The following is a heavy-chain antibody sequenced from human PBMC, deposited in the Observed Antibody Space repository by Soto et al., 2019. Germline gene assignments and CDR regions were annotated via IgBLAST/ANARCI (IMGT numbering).Heavy chain of an antibody. CDR1: GFTFSTYW. J-gene: IGHJ4*02. CDR3: ARRGSGSYYDY. Sequence: PGGSLRLSCAASGFTFSTYWMHWVRQAPGKGLVWVSRINSDGSSTTYADSVKGRFTISRDNAKNTLYLQMNSLRAEDTAVYYCARRGSGSYYDYWGQGTLVTVSS. D-gene: IGHD1-26*01. CDR2: INSDGSST. V-gene: IGHV3-74*01.